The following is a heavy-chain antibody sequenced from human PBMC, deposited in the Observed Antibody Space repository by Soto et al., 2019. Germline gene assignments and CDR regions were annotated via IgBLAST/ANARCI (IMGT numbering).Heavy chain of an antibody. CDR1: GGSISSDNYY. CDR3: ARVFYYFDY. CDR2: ISYTGST. V-gene: IGHV4-61*01. Sequence: PSETLSLTCTVSGGSISSDNYYWSWIRQPPGKGLEWVGYISYTGSTDYNPSLKSRVTVSVDASKNQFSLKLSSVTAADTAVYYCARVFYYFDYWGQGTLVTGSS. J-gene: IGHJ4*02.